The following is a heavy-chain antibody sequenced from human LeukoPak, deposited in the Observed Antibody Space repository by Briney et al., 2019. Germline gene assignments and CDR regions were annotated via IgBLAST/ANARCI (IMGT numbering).Heavy chain of an antibody. D-gene: IGHD5-18*01. V-gene: IGHV4-59*08. CDR2: IYYSGST. CDR3: ARVEDTAPYYMDV. Sequence: SETLSLTCTVSGGSISSYYWSWIRQPPGKGLEWIGYIYYSGSTNYNPSLKSRVTISVDTSKNQFSLKLSSVTAADTAVYYCARVEDTAPYYMDVWGKGTTVTVSS. J-gene: IGHJ6*03. CDR1: GGSISSYY.